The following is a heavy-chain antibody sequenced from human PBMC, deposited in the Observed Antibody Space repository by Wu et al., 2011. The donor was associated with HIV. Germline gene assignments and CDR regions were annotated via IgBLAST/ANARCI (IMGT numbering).Heavy chain of an antibody. CDR1: GTSVSSDYY. Sequence: QVQLHESGPGLVKPSETLSLTCVVSGTSVSSDYYWGWIRQTPGKGLEWIGTLYHTGSTYYNPSLKSRVTISVDTSQNHFXLKLNSVTAADTAVYYCARHSGGWHSGXEYIQ. V-gene: IGHV4-38-2*01. CDR3: ARHSGGWHSGXEYIQ. D-gene: IGHD6-19*01. J-gene: IGHJ1*01. CDR2: LYHTGST.